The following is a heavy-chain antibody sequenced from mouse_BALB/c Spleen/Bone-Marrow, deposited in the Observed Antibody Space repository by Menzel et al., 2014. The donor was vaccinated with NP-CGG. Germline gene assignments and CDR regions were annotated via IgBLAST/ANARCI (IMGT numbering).Heavy chain of an antibody. CDR2: IYPGDVDT. V-gene: IGHV1-87*01. CDR3: GRTYGNSGGVDY. CDR1: GYTLTSYW. D-gene: IGHD2-1*01. J-gene: IGHJ4*01. Sequence: QVQLQQSGAELARPGTSVKLSCKASGYTLTSYWMQWVKQRPGQGLEWIGAIYPGDVDTRYTQRFKGKATLTADKSSSTAYMQFSSLASEDSAVYYCGRTYGNSGGVDYWGQGTSVTVSS.